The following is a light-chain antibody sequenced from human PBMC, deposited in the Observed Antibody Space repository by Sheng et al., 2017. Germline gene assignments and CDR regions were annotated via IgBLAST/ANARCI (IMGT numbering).Light chain of an antibody. CDR2: GAS. Sequence: EVVMTQSPATLSVSPGERATLSCRASQSVTSNLAWYQQKPGQAPRLLVSGASTRATGIPARFSGSGSGTEFTLTISSLQSEDFALYYCQQYNYWPYTFGQGTKLEIK. CDR1: QSVTSN. V-gene: IGKV3D-15*01. CDR3: QQYNYWPYT. J-gene: IGKJ2*01.